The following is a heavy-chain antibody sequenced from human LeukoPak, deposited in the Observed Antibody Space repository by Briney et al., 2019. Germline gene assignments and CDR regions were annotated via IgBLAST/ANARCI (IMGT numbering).Heavy chain of an antibody. Sequence: GGSLRLSCAGSGFTFSNHWMSWVRQAPGKGLEWAANIKQDGSERYYVDSVKGRFTISRDNAKNSLYLQMNSLRAEDTAVYYCVRDLGGRSGHWGQGTLVIVSS. CDR3: VRDLGGRSGH. J-gene: IGHJ4*02. CDR2: IKQDGSER. D-gene: IGHD1-26*01. CDR1: GFTFSNHW. V-gene: IGHV3-7*01.